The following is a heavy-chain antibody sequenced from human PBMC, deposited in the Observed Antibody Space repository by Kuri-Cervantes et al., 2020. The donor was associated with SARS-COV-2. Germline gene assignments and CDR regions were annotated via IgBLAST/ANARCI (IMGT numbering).Heavy chain of an antibody. D-gene: IGHD6-13*01. J-gene: IGHJ5*02. Sequence: GSLRLSCAVYGGSFSDYYWSWVRQPPGKGLEWIGEINHSGKTNYDPSLKSRVTISVDTSKNQFSLKLSSVTAADTAVYYCARGGRIAAAGTAKGDWFDPWGQGTLVTVSS. CDR2: INHSGKT. V-gene: IGHV4-34*01. CDR1: GGSFSDYY. CDR3: ARGGRIAAAGTAKGDWFDP.